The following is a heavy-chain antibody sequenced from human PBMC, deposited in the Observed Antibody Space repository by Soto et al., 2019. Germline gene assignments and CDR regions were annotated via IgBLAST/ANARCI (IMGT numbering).Heavy chain of an antibody. J-gene: IGHJ4*02. CDR2: IYYSGST. V-gene: IGHV4-39*01. Sequence: TLSLTCTVSGGSISSSSYYWGWIRQPPGKGLEWIGSIYYSGSTYYNPSLKSRVTISVDTSKNQFSLKLSSVTAADTAVYYCARILRYFDYWGQGTLVTVSS. D-gene: IGHD3-9*01. CDR3: ARILRYFDY. CDR1: GGSISSSSYY.